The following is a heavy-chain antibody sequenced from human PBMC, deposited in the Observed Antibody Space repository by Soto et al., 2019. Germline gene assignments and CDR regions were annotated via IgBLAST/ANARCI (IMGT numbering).Heavy chain of an antibody. CDR1: GFTFSGSA. J-gene: IGHJ4*02. V-gene: IGHV3-73*01. CDR2: IRSKANSYAT. Sequence: EVQLVESGGGLVQPGGSLKLSCAASGFTFSGSAMHWVRQASGKGLEWVGRIRSKANSYATAYAASVKGRFTISRDDSKNTAYLQMNSLKTEDTAVYYCTRHPLHLDYWGQGTLVTVSS. D-gene: IGHD2-15*01. CDR3: TRHPLHLDY.